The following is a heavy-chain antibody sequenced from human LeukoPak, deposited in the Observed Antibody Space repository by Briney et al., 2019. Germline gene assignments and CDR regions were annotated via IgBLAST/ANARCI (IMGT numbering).Heavy chain of an antibody. V-gene: IGHV3-33*01. CDR1: EFTFSSYG. D-gene: IGHD3-22*01. CDR3: ARFPHYYDSSGYSF. J-gene: IGHJ4*02. CDR2: IWFDGSNK. Sequence: PGGSLRLSCAASEFTFSSYGMHWVRQAPGKGLEWVAVIWFDGSNKYYADSVKGRFTISRDNSKNTLYLQMNSLRAEDTAVYYCARFPHYYDSSGYSFWGQGTLVTVSS.